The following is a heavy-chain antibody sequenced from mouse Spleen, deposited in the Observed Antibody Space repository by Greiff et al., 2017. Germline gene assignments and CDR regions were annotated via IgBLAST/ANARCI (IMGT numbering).Heavy chain of an antibody. Sequence: EVQRVESGGGLVQPGGSMKLSCVASGFTFSNYWMNWVRQSPEKGLEWVAQIRLKSDNYATHYAESVKGRFTISRDDSKSSVYLQMNNLKAGDTGIYYCTGDTTMGAGGQGTLVTVSA. D-gene: IGHD1-1*01. V-gene: IGHV6-3*01. J-gene: IGHJ3*01. CDR1: GFTFSNYW. CDR3: TGDTTMGA. CDR2: IRLKSDNYAT.